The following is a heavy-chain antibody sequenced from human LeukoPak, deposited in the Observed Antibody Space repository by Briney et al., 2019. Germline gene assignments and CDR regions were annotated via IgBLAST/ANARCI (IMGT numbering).Heavy chain of an antibody. Sequence: PGGSLRLPCAASGFTFSSYGMHWVRQAPGKGLEWVAFIRYDGSNKYYADSVKGRFTISRDNSKNTLYLQMNSLRAEDTAVYYCAKNQVPAAIVPRGYFQHWGQGTLVTVSS. J-gene: IGHJ1*01. D-gene: IGHD2-2*01. CDR3: AKNQVPAAIVPRGYFQH. CDR1: GFTFSSYG. CDR2: IRYDGSNK. V-gene: IGHV3-30*02.